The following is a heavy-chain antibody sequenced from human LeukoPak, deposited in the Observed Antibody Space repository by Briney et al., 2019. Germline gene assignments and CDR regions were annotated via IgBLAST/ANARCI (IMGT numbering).Heavy chain of an antibody. V-gene: IGHV3-15*01. J-gene: IGHJ4*02. Sequence: GGSLRLSCAASGFTFSDAWMSWVRQAPGKGLEWVGRIKSGTDGGTTDYAAPVRGRFTISRDDSKNTLYLQMNCLKTEDTAVYYCTTDWYYYDSSGYYPLYWGQGTLVTVSS. CDR3: TTDWYYYDSSGYYPLY. CDR2: IKSGTDGGTT. CDR1: GFTFSDAW. D-gene: IGHD3-22*01.